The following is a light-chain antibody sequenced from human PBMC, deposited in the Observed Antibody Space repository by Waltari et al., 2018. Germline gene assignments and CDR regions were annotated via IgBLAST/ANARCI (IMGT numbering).Light chain of an antibody. CDR3: QHYVRLPAT. Sequence: NVLTQSLGTLSLSPGEGSTLSCRASESVRRSLAWYQQKPGQAPRLLIYDASSRATGIPDRFSGSGSGTDFSLSISRLEPEDFAVYYCQHYVRLPATFGQGTKVEIK. V-gene: IGKV3-20*01. J-gene: IGKJ1*01. CDR1: ESVRRS. CDR2: DAS.